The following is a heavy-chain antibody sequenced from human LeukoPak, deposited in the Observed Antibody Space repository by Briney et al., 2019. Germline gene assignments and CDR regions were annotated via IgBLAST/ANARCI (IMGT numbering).Heavy chain of an antibody. CDR2: MYHYGGT. CDR3: ARVGGMTTVNNAAFDI. V-gene: IGHV4-59*01. D-gene: IGHD4-4*01. Sequence: SETLSLTCSVSGGSINSDYWNWIRQPPGKGLEWIGYMYHYGGTNYNPSLKSRVPISMDKPKKQFSLKLISVTAADTAIYYCARVGGMTTVNNAAFDIWGQGTMVTVSS. CDR1: GGSINSDY. J-gene: IGHJ3*02.